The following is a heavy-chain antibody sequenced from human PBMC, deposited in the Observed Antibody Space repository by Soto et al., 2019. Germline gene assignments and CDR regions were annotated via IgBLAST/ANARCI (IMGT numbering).Heavy chain of an antibody. D-gene: IGHD3-10*01. CDR3: ASDVSGSQSPIDH. V-gene: IGHV4-4*09. Sequence: SATLSLTCTVSGGSISSYHWSWKRQPQGKGLEWIGSMYHSGSTNYNPSLKSRVTTSVDTSKNQFSLKLNSVTAADSAVYYCASDVSGSQSPIDHWGQGTLVTVSS. J-gene: IGHJ4*02. CDR2: MYHSGST. CDR1: GGSISSYH.